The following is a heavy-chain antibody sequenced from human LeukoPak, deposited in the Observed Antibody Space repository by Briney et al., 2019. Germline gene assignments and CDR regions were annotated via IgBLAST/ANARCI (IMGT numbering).Heavy chain of an antibody. CDR1: GGSISSYY. J-gene: IGHJ4*02. CDR2: IYYSGST. Sequence: SETLSLTCTVSGGSISSYYWSWIRQPPGKGLEWIGYIYYSGSTNYNPSLKSRVTISVDTSKNQFSLKLSSVTAADTAVYYCARSSSYSSWYGGFDYWGQGTLVTVSS. D-gene: IGHD6-13*01. V-gene: IGHV4-59*01. CDR3: ARSSSYSSWYGGFDY.